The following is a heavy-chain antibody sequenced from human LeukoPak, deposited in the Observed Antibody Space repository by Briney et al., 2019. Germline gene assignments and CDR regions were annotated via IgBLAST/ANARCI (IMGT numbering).Heavy chain of an antibody. CDR3: ARVVTMVRGVRHPRDNWFDP. Sequence: PSETLSLTCAVSGASISNHYWSWIRQPPGKGLEWIGYIYYSGSTNYNPSLKSRVTISVDTSKNQFSLKLSSVTAADTAVYYCARVVTMVRGVRHPRDNWFDPWGQGTLVTVSS. J-gene: IGHJ5*02. CDR1: GASISNHY. D-gene: IGHD3-10*01. V-gene: IGHV4-59*11. CDR2: IYYSGST.